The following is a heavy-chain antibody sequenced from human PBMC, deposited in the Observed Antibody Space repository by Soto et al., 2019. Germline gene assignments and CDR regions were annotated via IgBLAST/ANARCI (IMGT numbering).Heavy chain of an antibody. CDR1: GDSVSSNSAA. D-gene: IGHD5-12*01. J-gene: IGHJ4*02. Sequence: GPGPGNVADPLITCAISGDSVSSNSAAWHWIRQSPSRGLEWLGRTYHRSKWYNDYAVSVKSRITFNPDTSKNQFSLQLNSVTPEDTAVYYCARVGVPTKYYFDYWGQGTLVTVSS. CDR3: ARVGVPTKYYFDY. V-gene: IGHV6-1*01. CDR2: TYHRSKWYN.